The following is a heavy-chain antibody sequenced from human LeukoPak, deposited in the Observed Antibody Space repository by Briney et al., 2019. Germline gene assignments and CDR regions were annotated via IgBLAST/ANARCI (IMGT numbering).Heavy chain of an antibody. Sequence: SETLSLTCAVYGGSFSGYYWSWIRQPPGKGLEWIGEINHSGSTTYNPSLKSRVTISVDTSKNQFSLKLSSVTAADTAVYYCARGGVVNFYYYYGMDVWGQGTTVTVSS. D-gene: IGHD3-3*01. CDR2: INHSGST. CDR1: GGSFSGYY. CDR3: ARGGVVNFYYYYGMDV. V-gene: IGHV4-34*01. J-gene: IGHJ6*02.